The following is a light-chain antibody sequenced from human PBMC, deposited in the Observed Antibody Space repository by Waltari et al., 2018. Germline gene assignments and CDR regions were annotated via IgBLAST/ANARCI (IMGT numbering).Light chain of an antibody. J-gene: IGKJ1*01. V-gene: IGKV1-5*01. CDR1: QSISNG. CDR3: QQYNNYTPKT. Sequence: IQVTQSPCIVYASVGDRVTITCRATQSISNGLAWYQQKPGKAPKLLIYKTSTLESGFPSRFSGSGSGTEFTLTTSSLQPDDFETYYCQQYNNYTPKTFGQGTKVDIK. CDR2: KTS.